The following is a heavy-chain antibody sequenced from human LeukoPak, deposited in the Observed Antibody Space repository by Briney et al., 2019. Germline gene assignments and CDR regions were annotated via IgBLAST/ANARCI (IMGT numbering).Heavy chain of an antibody. CDR2: INHSGST. J-gene: IGHJ5*02. Sequence: SETLSLTCTVSGYSISSGYYWGWIRQPPGKGLEWIGEINHSGSTNYNPSLKSRVTISVDTSKNQFSLKLSSATAADTAVYYCARGVTVYRYCSGGSCRRDQSWFDPWGQGTLVTVSS. D-gene: IGHD2-15*01. CDR3: ARGVTVYRYCSGGSCRRDQSWFDP. CDR1: GYSISSGYY. V-gene: IGHV4-38-2*02.